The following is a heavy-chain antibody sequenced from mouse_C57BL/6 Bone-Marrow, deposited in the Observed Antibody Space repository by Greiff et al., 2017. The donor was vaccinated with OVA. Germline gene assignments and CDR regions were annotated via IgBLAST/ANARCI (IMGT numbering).Heavy chain of an antibody. J-gene: IGHJ2*01. CDR1: GFNIKDDY. CDR3: TTYRY. CDR2: IDPENGDT. Sequence: VHVKQSGAELVRPGASVKLSCTASGFNIKDDYMHWVKERPEQGLEWIGWIDPENGDTEYASKFQGKATITADTSSNTVYLHLSSLTSEDTAVYYCTTYRYWGQGTTLTVSS. V-gene: IGHV14-4*01.